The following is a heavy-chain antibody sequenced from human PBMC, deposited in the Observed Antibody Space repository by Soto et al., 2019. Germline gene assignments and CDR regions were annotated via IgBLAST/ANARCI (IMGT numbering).Heavy chain of an antibody. J-gene: IGHJ4*02. CDR3: ARSAPYDY. CDR1: GYTFTNYY. V-gene: IGHV1-46*01. Sequence: QVQLMQSGAEVKKPGASVRVSCKASGYTFTNYYVHWVRQAPGQGLEWMGFINPNGGSTTYAQKFQGRFTVTTDTSTRTVYMQLSSLRSEDTVVFYCARSAPYDYWGQGTLVTVSS. CDR2: INPNGGST.